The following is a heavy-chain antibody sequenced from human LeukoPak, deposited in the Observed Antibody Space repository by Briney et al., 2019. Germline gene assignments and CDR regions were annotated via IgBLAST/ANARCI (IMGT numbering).Heavy chain of an antibody. V-gene: IGHV1-18*01. D-gene: IGHD3-22*01. CDR1: GYTFTSYG. J-gene: IGHJ4*02. Sequence: GASVKVSCKASGYTFTSYGISWVRQAPGQGLEWMGWISAYNGNTNYAQKLQGRVTMTTDTSTSTAYMELRSLRSDDTAVYYCARAAHDSSGYYQNYSDYWGQGTLVTVSS. CDR2: ISAYNGNT. CDR3: ARAAHDSSGYYQNYSDY.